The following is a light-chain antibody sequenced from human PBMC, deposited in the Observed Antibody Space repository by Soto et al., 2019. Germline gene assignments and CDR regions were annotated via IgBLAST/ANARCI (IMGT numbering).Light chain of an antibody. Sequence: EIVLTQSPATLSLSPGERATLSCGASQSVRSNYVAWYQQKHGLAPRLLIYDASSRATGIPDRFSGSGSGTDFTLTISRLEAEDSAVYYCQQYGSSQTFGPGTKVDIK. CDR2: DAS. CDR1: QSVRSNY. CDR3: QQYGSSQT. J-gene: IGKJ3*01. V-gene: IGKV3D-20*01.